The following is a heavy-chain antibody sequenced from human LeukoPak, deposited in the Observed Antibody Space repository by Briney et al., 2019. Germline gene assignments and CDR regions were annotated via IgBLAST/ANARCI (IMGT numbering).Heavy chain of an antibody. Sequence: SETLSLTCTVSGASIITTNYYWGWIRQPPGKGLEWIGIYSYSGNAYYSPSLRSRLSISMDASKNQFSLKVRSVTAADTAVYYCARNLGQTWGTVTTDLWYFDHWGQGTLVPVSS. V-gene: IGHV4-39*01. CDR3: ARNLGQTWGTVTTDLWYFDH. D-gene: IGHD4-11*01. J-gene: IGHJ4*02. CDR2: YSYSGNA. CDR1: GASIITTNYY.